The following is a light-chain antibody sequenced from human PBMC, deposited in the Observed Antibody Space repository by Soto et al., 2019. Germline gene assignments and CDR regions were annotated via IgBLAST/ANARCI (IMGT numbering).Light chain of an antibody. CDR2: AAS. J-gene: IGKJ4*01. V-gene: IGKV1-27*01. Sequence: DIQMTQSPSSLSASVGDRVTITCRASQDISNYLAWYQQKSGKVPKVLVYAASTLQSGVPSRFSAIGSGTDFTLTIRSLQPEDVATYYCEKYDRAPLTFGGGTKVDIK. CDR1: QDISNY. CDR3: EKYDRAPLT.